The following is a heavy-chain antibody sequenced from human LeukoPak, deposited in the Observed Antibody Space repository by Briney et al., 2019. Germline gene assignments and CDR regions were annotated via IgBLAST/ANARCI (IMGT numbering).Heavy chain of an antibody. Sequence: GGSLRLSCAASGFTFSNSAIHLVGQAPGQGLEWVAFISYNGSTKYYADSVKGRFTISRDNSRNTLVLQMNSLRAEDTAVYYCARDLSERYSTDYWGQGTLVTVSS. CDR2: ISYNGSTK. D-gene: IGHD1-26*01. V-gene: IGHV3-30-3*01. CDR3: ARDLSERYSTDY. J-gene: IGHJ4*02. CDR1: GFTFSNSA.